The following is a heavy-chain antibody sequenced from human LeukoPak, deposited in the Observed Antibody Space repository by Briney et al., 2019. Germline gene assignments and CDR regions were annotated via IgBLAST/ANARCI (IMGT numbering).Heavy chain of an antibody. Sequence: ASVKVSCKASGYTFTGYYMHWVRQAPGQGLEWMGWINPNSGGTNYAQKFQGWVTVTRDTSISTAYMELSRLRSDDTAVYYCARGSGPPNTSILLWWWEKRYYFDYWGQGTLVTVSS. CDR3: ARGSGPPNTSILLWWWEKRYYFDY. V-gene: IGHV1-2*04. CDR2: INPNSGGT. D-gene: IGHD2-21*01. J-gene: IGHJ4*02. CDR1: GYTFTGYY.